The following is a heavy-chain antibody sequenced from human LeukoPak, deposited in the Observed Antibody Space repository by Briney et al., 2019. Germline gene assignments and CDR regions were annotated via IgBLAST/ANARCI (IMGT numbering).Heavy chain of an antibody. D-gene: IGHD6-19*01. CDR3: AKAGIGVVGYFDY. CDR2: IRGSGGGT. J-gene: IGHJ4*02. V-gene: IGHV3-23*01. CDR1: GFTFNSYA. Sequence: GSLRLSCAASGFTFNSYAMSWVRQAPGKGLEWVSAIRGSGGGTYYADSVKGRFTISRDNSKNTLYLQMNSLRDEDTALYYCAKAGIGVVGYFDYWGQGTLVTVSS.